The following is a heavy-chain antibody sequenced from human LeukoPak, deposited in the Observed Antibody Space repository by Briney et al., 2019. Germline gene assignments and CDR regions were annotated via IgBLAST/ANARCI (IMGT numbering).Heavy chain of an antibody. J-gene: IGHJ6*04. CDR1: GFTFGSYG. CDR3: AKDSDYYGMDV. CDR2: ISYDGSNK. Sequence: PGRSLRLSCAASGFTFGSYGMHWVRQAPGKGLEWVAVISYDGSNKYYADSVKGRFTISRDNSKNTLYLQMNSLRAEDTAVYYCAKDSDYYGMDVWGKGTTVTVSS. V-gene: IGHV3-30*18.